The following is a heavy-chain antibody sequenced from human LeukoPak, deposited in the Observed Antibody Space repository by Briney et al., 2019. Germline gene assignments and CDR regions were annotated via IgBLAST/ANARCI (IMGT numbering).Heavy chain of an antibody. CDR1: GYTFTSYG. CDR2: ISAYNGNT. J-gene: IGHJ4*02. V-gene: IGHV1-18*04. D-gene: IGHD3-10*01. Sequence: ASVKVSCKASGYTFTSYGISWVRQAPGQGLERMGWISAYNGNTNYAQKLQGRVTMTTDTSTSTAYMGLRSLRSDDTAVYYCARDRAMVRGVIITFPPDYWGQGTLVTVSS. CDR3: ARDRAMVRGVIITFPPDY.